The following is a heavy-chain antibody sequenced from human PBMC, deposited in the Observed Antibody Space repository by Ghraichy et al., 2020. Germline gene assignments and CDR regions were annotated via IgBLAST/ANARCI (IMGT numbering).Heavy chain of an antibody. Sequence: SETLSLTCTVSGGSISSSSYYWGWIRQPPGKGLEWIGSIYYSGSTYYNPSLKSRVTISVDTSKNQFSLKLSSVTAADTAVYYCARRGIAVSITAPFDPWGQGTLVTVSS. D-gene: IGHD6-19*01. CDR3: ARRGIAVSITAPFDP. J-gene: IGHJ5*02. CDR2: IYYSGST. V-gene: IGHV4-39*01. CDR1: GGSISSSSYY.